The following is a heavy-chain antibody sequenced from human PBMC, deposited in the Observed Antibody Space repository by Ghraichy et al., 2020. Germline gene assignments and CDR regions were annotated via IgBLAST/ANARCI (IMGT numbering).Heavy chain of an antibody. Sequence: GSLRLSCAASGFTFSDYWMHWVRQAPGKGLVWVARINRDVSRADYAGSVKGRFTISRDNAKNTLNLHMNSLRAEDTAVYHCAGDSPWLPDSSGRTGWFDPWGQGTLVTVSS. CDR3: AGDSPWLPDSSGRTGWFDP. CDR2: INRDVSRA. V-gene: IGHV3-74*01. D-gene: IGHD3-22*01. J-gene: IGHJ5*02. CDR1: GFTFSDYW.